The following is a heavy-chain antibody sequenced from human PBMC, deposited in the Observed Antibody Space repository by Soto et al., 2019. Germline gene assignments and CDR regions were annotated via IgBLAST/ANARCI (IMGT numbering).Heavy chain of an antibody. J-gene: IGHJ3*02. V-gene: IGHV3-30*18. CDR2: ISYDGSNK. CDR1: GFTFSSYG. CDR3: AKDIVVVPAARGDAFDI. Sequence: PGGSMRVSCGASGFTFSSYGMHWVRQDPGKGLEWVAVISYDGSNKYYADSVKGRFTISRDNSKNTLYLQMNSLRAEDTAVYYCAKDIVVVPAARGDAFDIWGQGTMVAVSS. D-gene: IGHD2-2*01.